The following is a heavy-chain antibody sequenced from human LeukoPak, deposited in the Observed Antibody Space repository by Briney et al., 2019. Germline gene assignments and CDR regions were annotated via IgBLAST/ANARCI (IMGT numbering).Heavy chain of an antibody. J-gene: IGHJ4*02. D-gene: IGHD1-26*01. CDR1: GFTFGDYA. CDR2: ISGSGAST. Sequence: GGSLRLSCTVSGFTFGDYAINWVRQAPGKGLEWISGISGSGASTYYADSVKGRFTISRDDSRNTLYLQMNSLRGDDTAVYYCAKGVGKWESLHFFDYWGQGTLVTVSS. CDR3: AKGVGKWESLHFFDY. V-gene: IGHV3-23*01.